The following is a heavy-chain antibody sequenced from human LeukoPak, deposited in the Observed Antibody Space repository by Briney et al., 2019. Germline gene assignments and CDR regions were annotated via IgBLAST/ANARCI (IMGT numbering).Heavy chain of an antibody. V-gene: IGHV3-43*02. J-gene: IGHJ4*02. D-gene: IGHD4-17*01. CDR1: GFTFASYA. CDR2: IFGDGETT. CDR3: AKGGESDYGDHFDY. Sequence: SGGSLRLSCTASGFTFASYAMHWVRQAPGKGLEYVSLIFGDGETTHYADSVKGRFTISRDNSKNTLYLQMNSLRAEDTAVYYCAKGGESDYGDHFDYWGQGTLVTVSS.